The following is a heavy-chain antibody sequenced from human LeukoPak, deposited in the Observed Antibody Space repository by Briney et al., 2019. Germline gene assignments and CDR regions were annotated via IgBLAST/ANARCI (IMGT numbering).Heavy chain of an antibody. Sequence: SETLFLTFTVPRGHFSRYHGSWVPRPPGKGLEWIGHIHYSGSTNYNPSLKSRVNISIDTSKNQSSLRLSSVTSVDTAVYYCARVSGATITTYYGMDGWGQGTTVTVS. CDR2: IHYSGST. J-gene: IGHJ6*02. V-gene: IGHV4-59*13. D-gene: IGHD5-12*01. CDR3: ARVSGATITTYYGMDG. CDR1: RGHFSRYH.